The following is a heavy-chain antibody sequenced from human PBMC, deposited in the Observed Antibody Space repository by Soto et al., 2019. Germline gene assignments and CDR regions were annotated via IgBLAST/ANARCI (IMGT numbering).Heavy chain of an antibody. CDR3: ARARAHYXYPSGTPPPPYSYGMDV. Sequence: PSGTLSLTCTVSGGLISSYYWSWIRQPPGKGLKWIGYIYYSGSTNYNPSLKSRVTISVDTPNSRFSLTRTSVTAADTAVYYCARARAHYXYPSGTPPPPYSYGMDVWGRGTTVTVSS. D-gene: IGHD2-15*01. CDR2: IYYSGST. J-gene: IGHJ6*02. V-gene: IGHV4-59*01. CDR1: GGLISSYY.